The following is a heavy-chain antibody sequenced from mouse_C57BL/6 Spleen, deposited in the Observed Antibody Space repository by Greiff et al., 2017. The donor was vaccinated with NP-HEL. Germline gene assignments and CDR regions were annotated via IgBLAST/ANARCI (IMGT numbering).Heavy chain of an antibody. CDR1: GYTFTSYW. D-gene: IGHD2-4*01. Sequence: VKLQESGAELVMPGASVKLSCKASGYTFTSYWMHWVKQRPGQGLEWIGEIDPSDSYTNYNQKFKGKSTLTVDKSSSTAYMQLSSLTSEDSAVYYCARTAYDYDEGWFAYWGQGTLVTVSA. V-gene: IGHV1-69*01. CDR3: ARTAYDYDEGWFAY. J-gene: IGHJ3*01. CDR2: IDPSDSYT.